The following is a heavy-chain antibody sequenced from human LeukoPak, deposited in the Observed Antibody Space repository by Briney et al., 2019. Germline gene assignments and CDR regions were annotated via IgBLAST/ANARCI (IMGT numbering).Heavy chain of an antibody. V-gene: IGHV1-2*02. D-gene: IGHD6-13*01. CDR3: ARDDSSNSAAVGY. CDR2: INPNSGGT. CDR1: GYTFTSYG. Sequence: ASVKVSCKASGYTFTSYGISWVRQAPGQGLEWMGWINPNSGGTNYAQKFQGRVTMTRDTSISTAYMELSRLRSDDTAVYYCARDDSSNSAAVGYWGQGTLVTVSS. J-gene: IGHJ4*02.